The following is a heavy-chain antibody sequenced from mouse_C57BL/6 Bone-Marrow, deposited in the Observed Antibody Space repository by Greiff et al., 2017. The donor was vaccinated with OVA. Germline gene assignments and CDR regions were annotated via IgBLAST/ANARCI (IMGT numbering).Heavy chain of an antibody. D-gene: IGHD4-1*01. CDR3: ARLGRTVYYMDY. Sequence: QVQLQQPGAELVKPGASVKLSCKASGYTFNSYWMHWVKQSPGQGLEWIGMIHPNSGSTTYNEKFKSKVTLTVAKSSSTAYMQLSSLTSEDSAVYYCARLGRTVYYMDYWGQGTTLTVSS. J-gene: IGHJ2*01. CDR1: GYTFNSYW. CDR2: IHPNSGST. V-gene: IGHV1-64*01.